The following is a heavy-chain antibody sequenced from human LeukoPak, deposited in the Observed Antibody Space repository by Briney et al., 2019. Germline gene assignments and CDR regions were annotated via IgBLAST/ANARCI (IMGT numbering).Heavy chain of an antibody. D-gene: IGHD3-22*01. V-gene: IGHV3-23*01. CDR1: GFTFNNYS. CDR2: IKNSGGSN. J-gene: IGHJ4*02. Sequence: GGSLRLSCAASGFTFNNYSMNWVRQAPGKGLEWVSAIKNSGGSNYYADSVKGRFTISRDNSKNTLYLQMNSLRAEDTAVYYCAKAGRSGEIKYDSSGYYLSSFDYWGQGTLVTVSS. CDR3: AKAGRSGEIKYDSSGYYLSSFDY.